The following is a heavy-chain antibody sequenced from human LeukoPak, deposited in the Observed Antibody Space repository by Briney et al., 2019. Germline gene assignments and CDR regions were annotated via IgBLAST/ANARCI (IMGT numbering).Heavy chain of an antibody. D-gene: IGHD3-22*01. CDR3: ARTEDAYYYDSSTYLGGGKRYYFDY. CDR2: FYYSGST. V-gene: IGHV4-39*01. CDR1: GGSISSSSYY. Sequence: SETLSLTCTVSGGSISSSSYYWGWIRQPPGKGLEWIGSFYYSGSTYYNPSLKSRVTISVHTSKSQFSLKLSSVSAADTAVYYCARTEDAYYYDSSTYLGGGKRYYFDYWGQGTLVTVSS. J-gene: IGHJ4*02.